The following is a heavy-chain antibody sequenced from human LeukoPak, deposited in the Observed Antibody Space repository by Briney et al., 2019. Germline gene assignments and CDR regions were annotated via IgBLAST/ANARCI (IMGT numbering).Heavy chain of an antibody. Sequence: ASVKVSCKASGYTFTGYYMHWVRQAPGQGLEWMGWINPNSGGTNYAQKFQGRVTMTRDTSISTAYMELSRLRSDDTAVYYCARVWDYVGNSENWFDPWGQGTLVTVSS. CDR3: ARVWDYVGNSENWFDP. D-gene: IGHD4-23*01. CDR2: INPNSGGT. CDR1: GYTFTGYY. J-gene: IGHJ5*02. V-gene: IGHV1-2*02.